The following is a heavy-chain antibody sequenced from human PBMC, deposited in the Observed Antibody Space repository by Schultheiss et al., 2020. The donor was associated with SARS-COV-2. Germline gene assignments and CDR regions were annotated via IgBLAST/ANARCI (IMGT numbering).Heavy chain of an antibody. D-gene: IGHD6-13*01. J-gene: IGHJ2*01. Sequence: GGSLRLSCAASGFTFRSYEMNWVRQAPGKGLEWVSYISSSGSTIYYADSVKGRFTISRDNAKNSLYLQMNSLRAEDTAVYYCARAGSRWPWYFDLWGRGTLVTVSS. V-gene: IGHV3-48*03. CDR2: ISSSGSTI. CDR3: ARAGSRWPWYFDL. CDR1: GFTFRSYE.